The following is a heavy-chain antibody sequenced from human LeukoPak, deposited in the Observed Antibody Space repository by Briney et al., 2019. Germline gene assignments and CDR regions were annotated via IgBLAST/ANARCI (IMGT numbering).Heavy chain of an antibody. D-gene: IGHD2-15*01. Sequence: PGGSLRLSCAASGFTFSTHAMSWVRQAPGKGLEWVSVISGSGSSTYYADSVKGRFTISRDNSKNTLYLQMNSLRAEDTAVYYCARDMVAAVESYNWFDPWGQGTLVTVSS. V-gene: IGHV3-23*01. CDR2: ISGSGSST. J-gene: IGHJ5*02. CDR1: GFTFSTHA. CDR3: ARDMVAAVESYNWFDP.